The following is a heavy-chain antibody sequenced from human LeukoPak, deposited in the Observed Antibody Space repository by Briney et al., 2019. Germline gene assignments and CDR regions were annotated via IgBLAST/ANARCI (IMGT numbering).Heavy chain of an antibody. CDR3: ARVLSSNGYSSSWYLDY. CDR1: GGSISSYY. Sequence: PSETLSLTCTVSGGSISSYYWSWIRQPAGKGLEWIGRIYTSGSTNYNPSLKSRVTMSVDTSKNQFFLKLSSVTAADTAVYYCARVLSSNGYSSSWYLDYWGQGTLATVSS. V-gene: IGHV4-4*07. J-gene: IGHJ4*02. D-gene: IGHD6-13*01. CDR2: IYTSGST.